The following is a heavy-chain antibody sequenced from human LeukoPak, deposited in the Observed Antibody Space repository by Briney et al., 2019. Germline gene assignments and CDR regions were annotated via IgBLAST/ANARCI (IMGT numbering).Heavy chain of an antibody. Sequence: GASVRVSSKASGDTFINNWMHWGRQAPGEGGERVGLINPTGITTLYAQKFQGRVTLTRDMSTSTDYMELSRLRSDDTAVYYCARARYYYGSGSPPNWFAPWGQGTLVTVSS. CDR3: ARARYYYGSGSPPNWFAP. CDR2: INPTGITT. J-gene: IGHJ5*02. V-gene: IGHV1-46*01. CDR1: GDTFINNW. D-gene: IGHD3-10*01.